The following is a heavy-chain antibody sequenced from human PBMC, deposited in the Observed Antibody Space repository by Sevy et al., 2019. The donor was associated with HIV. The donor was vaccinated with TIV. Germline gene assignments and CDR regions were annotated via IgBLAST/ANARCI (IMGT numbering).Heavy chain of an antibody. V-gene: IGHV1-58*01. CDR1: GFTFTSSA. J-gene: IGHJ3*02. CDR2: IVVGSGNT. Sequence: ASVKVSCKASGFTFTSSAVQWVRQARGQRLERIGWIVVGSGNTNYAQKFQERVTITRDMSTSTAYMELSSLRSEDTAVYYCAALDFPDGAFDIWGQGTMVTVSS. CDR3: AALDFPDGAFDI.